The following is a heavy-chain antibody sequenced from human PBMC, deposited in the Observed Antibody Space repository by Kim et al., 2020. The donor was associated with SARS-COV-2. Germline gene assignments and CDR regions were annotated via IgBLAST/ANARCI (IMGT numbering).Heavy chain of an antibody. CDR3: AREERDILTGYNYYYGMDV. V-gene: IGHV4-59*01. J-gene: IGHJ6*02. D-gene: IGHD3-9*01. CDR1: GGSISSYY. Sequence: SETLSLTCTVSGGSISSYYWSWIRQPPGKGLEWIGYIYYSGSTNYNPSLKSRVTISVDTSKNQFSLKLSSVTAADTAVYYCAREERDILTGYNYYYGMDVWGQGTTVTVSS. CDR2: IYYSGST.